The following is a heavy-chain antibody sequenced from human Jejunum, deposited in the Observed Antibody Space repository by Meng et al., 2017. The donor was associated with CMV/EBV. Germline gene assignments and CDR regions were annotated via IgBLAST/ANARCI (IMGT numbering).Heavy chain of an antibody. Sequence: SCKASGYTFIGYYIHWVRQAPGQGLGWMGWINSDSGDTNYAQKFQAWVTMTRDTSITTAYMELRRLGYDDTAVYYCVRQDSRSWDFDHWGQGTLVTVSS. J-gene: IGHJ4*02. CDR2: INSDSGDT. CDR1: GYTFIGYY. CDR3: VRQDSRSWDFDH. D-gene: IGHD6-6*01. V-gene: IGHV1-2*04.